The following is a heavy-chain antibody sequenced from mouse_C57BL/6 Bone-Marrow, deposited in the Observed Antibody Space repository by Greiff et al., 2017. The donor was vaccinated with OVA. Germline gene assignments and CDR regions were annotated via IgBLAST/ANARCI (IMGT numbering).Heavy chain of an antibody. V-gene: IGHV14-4*01. D-gene: IGHD3-3*01. CDR2: IDPENGDT. CDR1: GFNIQDDY. J-gene: IGHJ2*01. Sequence: VQLQQSGAELVRPGASVKLSCTASGFNIQDDYMHWVKQRPEQGLEWIGCIDPENGDTEFASKFQGKATITADTSSNTAYLQLRSLTSEDTAVYYCTPTRRRGYWGQGTTLTVSS. CDR3: TPTRRRGY.